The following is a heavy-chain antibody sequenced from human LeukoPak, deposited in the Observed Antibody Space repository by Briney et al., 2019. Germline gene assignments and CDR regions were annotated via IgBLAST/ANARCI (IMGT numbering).Heavy chain of an antibody. CDR2: ISASGATT. Sequence: GGSLRLSCAASGFNFSIYAMSWVRQAPGRGLQWVSGISASGATTYYADSLKGRFTVSRDISKNTLYLQMNSLRAEDTAVYYCARDLSNPPPRYCSSTSCYAWVGAFDIWGQGTLVTVSS. CDR3: ARDLSNPPPRYCSSTSCYAWVGAFDI. V-gene: IGHV3-23*01. CDR1: GFNFSIYA. J-gene: IGHJ4*02. D-gene: IGHD2-2*01.